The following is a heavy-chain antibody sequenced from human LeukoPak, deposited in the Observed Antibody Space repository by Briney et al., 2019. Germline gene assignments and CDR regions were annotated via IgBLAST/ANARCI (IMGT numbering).Heavy chain of an antibody. CDR3: ARASYYDSSGPPPSFDY. J-gene: IGHJ4*02. CDR1: GGSISSSSYY. CDR2: IYYSGST. Sequence: SETLSLTCTVSGGSISSSSYYWGWIRQPPGKGLEWIGSIYYSGSTYYNPSLKSRVTISVDTSKNQFSLKLSSVTAADTAVYYCARASYYDSSGPPPSFDYWGQGTLVTVSS. V-gene: IGHV4-39*07. D-gene: IGHD3-22*01.